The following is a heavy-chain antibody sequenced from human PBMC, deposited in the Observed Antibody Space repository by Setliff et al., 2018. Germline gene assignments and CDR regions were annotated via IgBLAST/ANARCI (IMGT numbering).Heavy chain of an antibody. V-gene: IGHV4-61*09. Sequence: SETLSLTCSASGGPISNTYYYWSWIRQPAGKGLEWIGQIYTSWSTNYNPSLKSRVTISVDTSKNQFSLKLSSVTAADTAVYYCARLSGFLYIDVWGKGTTVTV. CDR1: GGPISNTYYY. CDR2: IYTSWST. J-gene: IGHJ6*03. D-gene: IGHD3-3*01. CDR3: ARLSGFLYIDV.